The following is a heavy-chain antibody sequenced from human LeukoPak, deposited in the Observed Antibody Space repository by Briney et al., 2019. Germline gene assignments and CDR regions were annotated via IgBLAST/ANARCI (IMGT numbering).Heavy chain of an antibody. Sequence: ASVKVSCKASGYTFTCYGISWVRRAPGQGLEWMGWISAYNGNTNYAQKLQGRVTMTTDTSTSTAYMELRSQRSDDTAVYYCARTVFLEWLLYKNWFDPWGQGTLVTVSS. D-gene: IGHD3-3*01. CDR2: ISAYNGNT. CDR3: ARTVFLEWLLYKNWFDP. J-gene: IGHJ5*02. V-gene: IGHV1-18*01. CDR1: GYTFTCYG.